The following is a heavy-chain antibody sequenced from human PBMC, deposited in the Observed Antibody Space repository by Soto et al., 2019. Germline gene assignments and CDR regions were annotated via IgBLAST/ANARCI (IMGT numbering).Heavy chain of an antibody. J-gene: IGHJ4*02. CDR3: ARAPRGGVIIVITSAQIDY. Sequence: GASVKVSCKASGYAFTDHYIHWSRQAPGQGLEWMGIISPDGGSTRYSQKFQARITMTRDTSTSTVYMELSSLRSEDTALYYCARAPRGGVIIVITSAQIDYWGQGTLVTVSS. CDR1: GYAFTDHY. V-gene: IGHV1-46*01. D-gene: IGHD3-3*01. CDR2: ISPDGGST.